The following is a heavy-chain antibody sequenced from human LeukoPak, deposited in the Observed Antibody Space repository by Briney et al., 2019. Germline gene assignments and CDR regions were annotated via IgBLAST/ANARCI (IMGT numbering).Heavy chain of an antibody. CDR3: ARDLNYGGNWFDP. D-gene: IGHD1-7*01. CDR2: IIPILGIA. Sequence: SVKVSCKASGGTFSSYTISWVRQAPGQGLEWMGRIIPILGIANYAQKFQGRVTITADKSTSTAYMELSSLRSEDTAAYYCARDLNYGGNWFDPWGQGTLVTVSS. V-gene: IGHV1-69*04. J-gene: IGHJ5*02. CDR1: GGTFSSYT.